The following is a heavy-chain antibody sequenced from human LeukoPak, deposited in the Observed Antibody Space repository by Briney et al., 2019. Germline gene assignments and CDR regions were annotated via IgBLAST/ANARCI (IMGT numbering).Heavy chain of an antibody. CDR3: ARADCSSSSCYELDY. CDR2: ISSSGRTI. Sequence: GSLRLSXAGSGFTFSDYYMSWIRQAPGKGRECVSYISSSGRTIYYADSVKGRFTISRDNAKNSLYLQMNSLRAEDTAVYYGARADCSSSSCYELDYWGQGTLVTVSS. J-gene: IGHJ4*02. D-gene: IGHD2-2*01. CDR1: GFTFSDYY. V-gene: IGHV3-11*04.